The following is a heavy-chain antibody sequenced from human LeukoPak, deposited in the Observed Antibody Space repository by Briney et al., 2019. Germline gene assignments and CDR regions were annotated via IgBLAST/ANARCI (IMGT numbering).Heavy chain of an antibody. D-gene: IGHD3-10*01. J-gene: IGHJ6*03. V-gene: IGHV3-21*01. CDR3: ARVRVTMGYYYMDV. CDR1: GFTFSSYS. CDR2: ISSSSSYI. Sequence: GGSLRLSCAASGFTFSSYSMNWVRQAPGKGLEWVSSISSSSSYIYYADSVKGRFTISRDNAKNSLYLQMNSLRAEDTAVYYCARVRVTMGYYYMDVWGKGTTVTVSS.